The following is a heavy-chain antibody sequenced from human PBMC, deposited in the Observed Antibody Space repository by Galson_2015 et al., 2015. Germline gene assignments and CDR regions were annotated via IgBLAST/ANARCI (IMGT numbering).Heavy chain of an antibody. CDR1: GYTFTNHY. CDR2: INPSGGST. D-gene: IGHD6-13*01. CDR3: VRGGGFAIAAAETNWRD. Sequence: SVKVSCKASGYTFTNHYLHWVRQAPGQGLEWMGEINPSGGSTRYALNFQGRVAMTMDTSTGTVYMDLSSLKSEDTAVYYCVRGGGFAIAAAETNWRDWGQGTLVTVSS. V-gene: IGHV1-46*01. J-gene: IGHJ4*02.